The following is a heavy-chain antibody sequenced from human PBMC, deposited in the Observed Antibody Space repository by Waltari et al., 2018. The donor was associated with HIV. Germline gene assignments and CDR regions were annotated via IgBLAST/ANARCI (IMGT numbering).Heavy chain of an antibody. CDR1: GGTFSSYG. J-gene: IGHJ4*02. Sequence: QVQLVQSGAEVKKPGSSVKVSCKASGGTFSSYGISWVRQARGQGLEWMGGIIPIFGTANYARKFQGRVTITADESTSTAYMKLSGLRAEDTAVYYCAGFLEWSTPLDYFDYWGQGTLVTVSS. CDR2: IIPIFGTA. V-gene: IGHV1-69*12. D-gene: IGHD3-3*01. CDR3: AGFLEWSTPLDYFDY.